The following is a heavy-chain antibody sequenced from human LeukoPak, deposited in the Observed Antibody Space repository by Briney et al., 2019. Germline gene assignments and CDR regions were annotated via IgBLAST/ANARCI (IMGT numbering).Heavy chain of an antibody. CDR1: GFTFSSHA. CDR2: ISSDGGGT. J-gene: IGHJ4*01. D-gene: IGHD2-2*01. Sequence: GGSLRLSCAASGFTFSSHAMHWVRKAPGKGLEYVSDISSDGGGTSYANSVKGRLTISRVNSKNTVHLQMGSLRGEDMAVYYSARDPHLGSTSCLSYFYYSGPGTLVT. CDR3: ARDPHLGSTSCLSYFYY. V-gene: IGHV3-64*01.